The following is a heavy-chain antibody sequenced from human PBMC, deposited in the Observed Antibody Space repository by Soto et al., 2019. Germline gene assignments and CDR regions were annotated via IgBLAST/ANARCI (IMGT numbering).Heavy chain of an antibody. Sequence: PGGSLRLSCAASGFTLSTFGMHWVRQAPGKGLEWVARISFDGGYKYYADSVKGRFTISRDSFENTLYLQMNSLISEDTAVYYCAKEGFSGTYYYYLDFWALGNLVTVSS. V-gene: IGHV3-30*18. CDR3: AKEGFSGTYYYYLDF. J-gene: IGHJ4*02. CDR1: GFTLSTFG. D-gene: IGHD1-26*01. CDR2: ISFDGGYK.